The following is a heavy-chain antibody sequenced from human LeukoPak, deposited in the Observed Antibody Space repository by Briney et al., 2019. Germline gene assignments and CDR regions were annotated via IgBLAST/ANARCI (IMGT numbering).Heavy chain of an antibody. Sequence: PSETLSLTCTVSGGSISSGDYYWSWIRQPPGKGLEWIVYIYYSGSTYYNPSLKSRVTISVDTSKNQFSLKLSSVTAADTAVYYCARVRPYYYDSSGYYPFDYWGQGTLVTVSS. CDR1: GGSISSGDYY. J-gene: IGHJ4*02. CDR2: IYYSGST. D-gene: IGHD3-22*01. CDR3: ARVRPYYYDSSGYYPFDY. V-gene: IGHV4-30-4*01.